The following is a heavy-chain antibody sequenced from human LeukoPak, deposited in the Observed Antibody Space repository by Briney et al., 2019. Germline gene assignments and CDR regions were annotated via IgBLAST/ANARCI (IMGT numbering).Heavy chain of an antibody. V-gene: IGHV4-30-4*01. CDR1: GGSISSGDYY. CDR3: ARAPITMIVVGPFDY. CDR2: IYYSGST. J-gene: IGHJ4*02. Sequence: PSETLFLTCTVSGGSISSGDYYWSWIRQPPGKGLEWIGYIYYSGSTYYNPSLKSRVTISVDTSKNQFSLKLSSVTAADTAVYYCARAPITMIVVGPFDYWGQGTLVTVSS. D-gene: IGHD3-22*01.